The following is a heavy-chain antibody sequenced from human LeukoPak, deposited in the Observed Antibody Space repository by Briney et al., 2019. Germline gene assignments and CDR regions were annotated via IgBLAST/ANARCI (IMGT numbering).Heavy chain of an antibody. V-gene: IGHV4-34*01. CDR3: ARGVAAARI. J-gene: IGHJ4*02. CDR1: GGSFSGYY. D-gene: IGHD6-13*01. Sequence: NPSETLPLTCAVYGGSFSGYYWSWIRQPPGKGLEWIGEINHSGSTNYNPSLKSRVTISVDTSKNYFSLNLSSVTAADTAVYYCARGVAAARIWGQGTLVTVSS. CDR2: INHSGST.